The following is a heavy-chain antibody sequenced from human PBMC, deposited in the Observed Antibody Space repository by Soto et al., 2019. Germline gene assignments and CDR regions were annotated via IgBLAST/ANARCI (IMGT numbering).Heavy chain of an antibody. CDR2: MSGAGRSS. D-gene: IGHD3-3*01. CDR3: AKGPIFGVENIYDY. J-gene: IGHJ4*02. Sequence: ESGGALVQPGGSLRLSCAASGFTFSSYAMSWVRQAPGKGLEWVSSMSGAGRSSYDADSVKGRFTISRDNSKNTLYLQMNNLRAEDTALYYCAKGPIFGVENIYDYWGQGTLVTVSS. V-gene: IGHV3-23*01. CDR1: GFTFSSYA.